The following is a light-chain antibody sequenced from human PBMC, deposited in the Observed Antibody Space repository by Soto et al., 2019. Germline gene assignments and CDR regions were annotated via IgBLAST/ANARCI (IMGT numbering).Light chain of an antibody. Sequence: DIQMTQSPSSLSVSVGDRVTMSCRTSQDIAFYLNWYQQKPGKAPQLLIYGASNLQHGAPSRFSGSGSGTDFTLTITSLQPEDFATCFCQQNYYIPYTFGQGTKLEI. CDR2: GAS. V-gene: IGKV1-39*01. J-gene: IGKJ2*01. CDR1: QDIAFY. CDR3: QQNYYIPYT.